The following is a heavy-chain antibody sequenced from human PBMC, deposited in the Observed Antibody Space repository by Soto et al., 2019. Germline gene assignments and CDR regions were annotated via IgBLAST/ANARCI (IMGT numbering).Heavy chain of an antibody. J-gene: IGHJ6*02. CDR1: GFTFTSSA. CDR2: IVVGSGNT. V-gene: IGHV1-58*01. CDR3: AADEPRDFWSGYPQYYYYGMDV. Sequence: SCKASGFTFTSSAVQWVRQARGQRLEWVGWIVVGSGNTNYAQKFQEGVTITRDMSTSTAYMELSSLRSEDTAVYYCAADEPRDFWSGYPQYYYYGMDVWGQGTTVTVSS. D-gene: IGHD3-3*01.